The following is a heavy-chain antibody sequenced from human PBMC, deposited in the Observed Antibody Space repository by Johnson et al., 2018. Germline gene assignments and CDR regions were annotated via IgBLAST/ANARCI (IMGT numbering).Heavy chain of an antibody. CDR1: KVTFSNYA. V-gene: IGHV3-23*04. D-gene: IGHD1-1*01. CDR2: INSDGIT. Sequence: VQLVQSGGGLVQPGGSLRLSCAASKVTFSNYAMSWVRQGPGKGLEWVSRINSDGITTYADSVKGRFTISRDNAKNTLYLQMNRLRPDDTALYYCTKDAGWKVGFDIWGQGTMVTVSS. CDR3: TKDAGWKVGFDI. J-gene: IGHJ3*02.